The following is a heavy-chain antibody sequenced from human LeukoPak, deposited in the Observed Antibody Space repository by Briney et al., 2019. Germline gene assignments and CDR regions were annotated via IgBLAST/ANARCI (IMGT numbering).Heavy chain of an antibody. CDR2: MNPNSGNT. V-gene: IGHV1-8*02. D-gene: IGHD6-6*01. CDR1: GYTFTGYY. Sequence: ASVKVSCKASGYTFTGYYMHWVRQATGQGLEWMGWMNPNSGNTGYAQKFQGRVTVTRNTSISTAYMELSSLRSEDTAVYYCARGGSRGSSSYYYYMDVWGKGTTVTVSS. J-gene: IGHJ6*03. CDR3: ARGGSRGSSSYYYYMDV.